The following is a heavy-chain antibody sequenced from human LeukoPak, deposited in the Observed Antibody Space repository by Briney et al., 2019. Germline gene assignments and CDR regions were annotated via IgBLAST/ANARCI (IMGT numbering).Heavy chain of an antibody. J-gene: IGHJ2*01. CDR3: ARQSIATVVTPNRYFDL. V-gene: IGHV4-59*08. CDR2: IYYSGST. Sequence: PSEALSLTCTVSGGSISSYYWSWIRHPPPQGLEWIGYIYYSGSTNYNPSLKSRVPISVDTSKNQIPLKLNSVTAAATALYFWARQSIATVVTPNRYFDLWGRGTLVTVSS. D-gene: IGHD4-23*01. CDR1: GGSISSYY.